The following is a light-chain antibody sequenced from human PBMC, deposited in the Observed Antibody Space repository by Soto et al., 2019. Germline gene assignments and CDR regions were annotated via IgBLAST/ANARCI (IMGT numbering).Light chain of an antibody. CDR3: QQYRSSPVT. V-gene: IGKV1D-16*01. J-gene: IGKJ3*01. CDR2: AAS. Sequence: DIQMTQSPSSLSASVGDTVNITCRASQDISGWLAWYQQQPDKAPKSLIYAASTLQSGVPSRFSGSRSGTDFTLTISSLQPEDFATYFCQQYRSSPVTFGPGTKVDI. CDR1: QDISGW.